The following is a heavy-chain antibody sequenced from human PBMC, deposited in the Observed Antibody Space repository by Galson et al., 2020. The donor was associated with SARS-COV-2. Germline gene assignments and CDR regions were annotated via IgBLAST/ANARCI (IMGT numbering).Heavy chain of an antibody. CDR3: AKRGGVDY. J-gene: IGHJ4*02. Sequence: SETLSLTFAVYGGSFTGYFWSWIRQPPGKGLEWIGEINHSGGTKYNPSLKSRVTISLDTSKNQFSLKLSSVTAADTAVYYCAKRGGVDYWGQGTLVTVSS. V-gene: IGHV4-34*01. D-gene: IGHD1-26*01. CDR2: INHSGGT. CDR1: GGSFTGYF.